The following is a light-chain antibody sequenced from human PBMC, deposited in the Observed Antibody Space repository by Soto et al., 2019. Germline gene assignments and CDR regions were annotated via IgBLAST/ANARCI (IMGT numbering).Light chain of an antibody. Sequence: SVLTQPPSSSGTPWQRVTISCSGSTSNIGGSTVSWYQQFPGAAPKLLIYGNTQRPLGVPVRFSASKSDTSASLAISGLQSEDEADYYCATWNDGVFVFGIGTKVTVL. CDR1: TSNIGGST. CDR3: ATWNDGVFV. CDR2: GNT. V-gene: IGLV1-44*01. J-gene: IGLJ1*01.